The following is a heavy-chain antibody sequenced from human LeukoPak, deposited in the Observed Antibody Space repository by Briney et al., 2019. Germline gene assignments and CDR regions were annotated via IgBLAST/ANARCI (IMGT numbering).Heavy chain of an antibody. CDR1: GYTFTSYG. J-gene: IGHJ6*02. V-gene: IGHV1-18*01. CDR2: ISAYNGNT. D-gene: IGHD6-19*01. CDR3: ARYRYSSGWRDSYYYYYGMDV. Sequence: ASVKVSCKASGYTFTSYGISWVRQAPGQGLEWMGWISAYNGNTNYAQKLQGRVAMTTDTSTSTAYMELRSLRSDDTAVYYCARYRYSSGWRDSYYYYYGMDVWGQGTTVTVSS.